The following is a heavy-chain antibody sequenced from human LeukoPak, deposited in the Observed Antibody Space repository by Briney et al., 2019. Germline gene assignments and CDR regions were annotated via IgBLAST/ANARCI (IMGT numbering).Heavy chain of an antibody. Sequence: GGSLRLSCAASGFSFSNYWMSWVRQAPGKGLEWVANVKQDGSEKYYVDSVMGRFTISRDNPKNSLYLQMNSLRAEDTAVYYCARKGAVAGRLHDAFDIWGQGTMATVSS. CDR3: ARKGAVAGRLHDAFDI. V-gene: IGHV3-7*01. J-gene: IGHJ3*02. D-gene: IGHD6-19*01. CDR2: VKQDGSEK. CDR1: GFSFSNYW.